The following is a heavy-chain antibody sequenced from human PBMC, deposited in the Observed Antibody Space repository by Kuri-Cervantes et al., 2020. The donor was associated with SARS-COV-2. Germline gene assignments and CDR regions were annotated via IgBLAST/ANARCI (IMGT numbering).Heavy chain of an antibody. J-gene: IGHJ4*02. CDR3: GAATDDQRLVHY. CDR2: FDPEDGET. CDR1: GYTFTSYY. Sequence: ASVKVSCKTSGYTFTSYYIHWVRQAPGQGLEWMGGFDPEDGETIFAQKFQDRVTMTEDTSTNTAYMELSSLRSEDTAVYYCGAATDDQRLVHYWGQGTLVTVSS. D-gene: IGHD6-13*01. V-gene: IGHV1-24*01.